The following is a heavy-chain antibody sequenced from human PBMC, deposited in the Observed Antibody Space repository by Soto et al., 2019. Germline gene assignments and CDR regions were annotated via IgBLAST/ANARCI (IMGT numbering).Heavy chain of an antibody. CDR1: GFTFSSYA. CDR3: ARDPGYSYPYYFDY. D-gene: IGHD5-18*01. V-gene: IGHV3-30-3*01. CDR2: ISYDGSNK. Sequence: GGSLRLSCAASGFTFSSYAMHWVRQAPGKGLEWVAVISYDGSNKYYADSVKGRFTISRDNSKNTLYLQMNSLRAEDTAVYYCARDPGYSYPYYFDYWGQGT. J-gene: IGHJ4*02.